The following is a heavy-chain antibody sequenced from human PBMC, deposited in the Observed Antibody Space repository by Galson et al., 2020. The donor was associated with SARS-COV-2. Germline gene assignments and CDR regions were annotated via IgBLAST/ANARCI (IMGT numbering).Heavy chain of an antibody. CDR2: FDPEDGET. CDR3: ATGPAVGRNWFDP. D-gene: IGHD6-25*01. Sequence: ASVQVSCKVSGYTLTELSIHWVRPAPGKGLEWMGRFDPEDGETIYAQKVQGRVTLTEHTSTDTAYMALSSLRSEDTAVYYCATGPAVGRNWFDPWGQGTLVTVSS. J-gene: IGHJ5*02. V-gene: IGHV1-24*01. CDR1: GYTLTELS.